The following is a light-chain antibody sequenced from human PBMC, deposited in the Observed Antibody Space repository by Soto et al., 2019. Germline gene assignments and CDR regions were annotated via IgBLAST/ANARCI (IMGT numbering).Light chain of an antibody. J-gene: IGKJ2*01. V-gene: IGKV1-6*01. Sequence: AIQMTQSPSSLSASLGDSVAITCRASQDIKNDLAWYRHRPGTAPKLLIYAATALQSGVPLRVGGSGSGTDFTLTIRNLQPEDSATYYCLQDYSHPPTFGQGTRLEIK. CDR1: QDIKND. CDR2: AAT. CDR3: LQDYSHPPT.